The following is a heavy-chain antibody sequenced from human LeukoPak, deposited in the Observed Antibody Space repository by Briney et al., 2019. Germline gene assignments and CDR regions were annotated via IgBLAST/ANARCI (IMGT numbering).Heavy chain of an antibody. V-gene: IGHV1-8*01. Sequence: ASVKVSCKASGYTFTSYDINWVRQATGQGLEWMGWMNPNSGNTGYAQKFQGRVTMTRNTSISTAYMELSSLRSEDTAVYYCAGPLRNSRSLWYWGQGTLVTVSS. D-gene: IGHD6-6*01. J-gene: IGHJ4*02. CDR3: AGPLRNSRSLWY. CDR2: MNPNSGNT. CDR1: GYTFTSYD.